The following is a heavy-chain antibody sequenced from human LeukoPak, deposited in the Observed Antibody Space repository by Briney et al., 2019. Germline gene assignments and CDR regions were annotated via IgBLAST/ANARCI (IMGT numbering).Heavy chain of an antibody. D-gene: IGHD6-19*01. J-gene: IGHJ4*02. Sequence: PGRSLRLSCAASGFTFSSYAMHWVRQAPGKGLERVAVISYDGSNKYYADSVKGRFTISRDNSKNTLYLQMNSLRAEDTAVYYCARGSYSSGWFPFDYWGQGTLVTVSS. CDR1: GFTFSSYA. CDR3: ARGSYSSGWFPFDY. CDR2: ISYDGSNK. V-gene: IGHV3-30-3*01.